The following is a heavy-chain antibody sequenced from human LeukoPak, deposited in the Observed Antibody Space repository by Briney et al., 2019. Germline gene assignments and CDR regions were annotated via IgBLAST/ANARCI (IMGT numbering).Heavy chain of an antibody. V-gene: IGHV3-66*01. CDR3: ARNYYDSSAYYYFDY. CDR1: GFTVSSSY. J-gene: IGHJ4*02. D-gene: IGHD3-22*01. CDR2: IYSGGGT. Sequence: GGSLRLSCAASGFTVSSSYMNWVRQAPGKGLEWVSLIYSGGGTYYADSVKGRFTISRDNSKNTLYLQMNSLRAEDTAVYYCARNYYDSSAYYYFDYWGQGTLVAVSS.